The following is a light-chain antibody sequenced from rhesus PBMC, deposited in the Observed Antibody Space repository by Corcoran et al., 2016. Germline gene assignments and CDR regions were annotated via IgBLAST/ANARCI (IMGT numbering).Light chain of an antibody. V-gene: IGKV1-33*02. CDR2: AAS. Sequence: DIQMTQSPSSLSASVGDRVTITCQASQGISNWLAWYQQKPGKAPKLLIDAASSLQSGVPSRFSGSGSGTEFTLTIRSLQPEDFATYYCQHHNSNPYSFGQGTKVEIK. J-gene: IGKJ2*01. CDR3: QHHNSNPYS. CDR1: QGISNW.